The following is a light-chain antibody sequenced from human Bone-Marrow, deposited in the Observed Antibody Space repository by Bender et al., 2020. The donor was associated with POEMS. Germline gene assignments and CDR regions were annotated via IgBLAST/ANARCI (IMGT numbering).Light chain of an antibody. CDR3: TSFAGSNLWV. CDR2: EVT. J-gene: IGLJ3*02. CDR1: TSDVGGYNY. V-gene: IGLV2-8*01. Sequence: SALAQPASVSGSPGQSITISCTGTTSDVGGYNYVSWYQQHPGKAPRLIIYEVTKRPSGVPHRFSGSKSGNTASLTVSGLQADDEADYYCTSFAGSNLWVFGGGSKVTVL.